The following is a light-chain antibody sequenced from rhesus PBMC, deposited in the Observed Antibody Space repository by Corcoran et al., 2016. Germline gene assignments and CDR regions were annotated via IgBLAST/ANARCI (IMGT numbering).Light chain of an antibody. Sequence: DIVMTQTPLSLPVTPGEPASITCRSSQSLLDSDGYTYLDWYLQKPGQSPQLLIYLVSKRASGVPVRCSGSGSVTFFTLTVSRVEAEDVGVYYCMQGTQLPFTFGPGTKLDIK. V-gene: IGKV2-90*01. CDR2: LVS. CDR3: MQGTQLPFT. J-gene: IGKJ3*01. CDR1: QSLLDSDGYTY.